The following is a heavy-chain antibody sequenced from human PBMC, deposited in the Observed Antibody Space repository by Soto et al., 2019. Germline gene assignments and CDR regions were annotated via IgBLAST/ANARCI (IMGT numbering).Heavy chain of an antibody. CDR2: IYWNDDK. Sequence: QITLKESGPTLVKPTQTLTLTCTFSGFSLSTSGVGVGWIRQPPGKALEWLTLIYWNDDKRYSPSLKSRLTITNATSKNQVVLTLTTMSPVDTATYYCAHASYDSRYVYGLDGWGQGTTVTVSS. CDR1: GFSLSTSGVG. J-gene: IGHJ6*02. D-gene: IGHD5-12*01. CDR3: AHASYDSRYVYGLDG. V-gene: IGHV2-5*01.